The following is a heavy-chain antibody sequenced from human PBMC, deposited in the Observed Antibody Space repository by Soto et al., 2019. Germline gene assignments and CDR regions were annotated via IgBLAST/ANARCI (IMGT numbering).Heavy chain of an antibody. CDR2: IYYSGST. D-gene: IGHD6-19*01. CDR1: GGSISSYY. CDR3: VRHVGNSSGWYNRVYFDY. V-gene: IGHV4-59*08. Sequence: QVQLQESGPGLVKPSETLSLTCTVSGGSISSYYWSWIRQPPGKGLEWIGYIYYSGSTNYNPSLKSRVTISVDTSKNQFSLKLSSVTAADTAVYYCVRHVGNSSGWYNRVYFDYWGQGTLVTVSS. J-gene: IGHJ4*02.